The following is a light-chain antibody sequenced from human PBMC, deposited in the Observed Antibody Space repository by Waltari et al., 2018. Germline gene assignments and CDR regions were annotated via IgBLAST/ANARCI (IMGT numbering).Light chain of an antibody. CDR2: DTT. CDR1: TGAVTSGHF. J-gene: IGLJ3*02. Sequence: QAVVTQEPSLTVSPGGPVTLTCGPSTGAVTSGHFPYWFQQKPGQAPRTVIYDTTNRHSWTPARFSGSFLGGKAALTLSGAQPEDEAEYYCLLFYSGARVFGGGTKLTVL. CDR3: LLFYSGARV. V-gene: IGLV7-46*01.